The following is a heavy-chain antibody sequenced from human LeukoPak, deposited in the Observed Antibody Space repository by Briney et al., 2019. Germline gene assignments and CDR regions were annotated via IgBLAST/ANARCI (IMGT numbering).Heavy chain of an antibody. Sequence: PGGSLRLSCAASGFTFTTYPISWVRQAPGKGLEWVSSVTGSGDNSYHAESVKGRFTVSRDNSKNTVYLEMSSLRVEDTAIYYCARDHYYYGSGSYYNRNLYYYYMDVWGKGTTVTVSS. CDR2: VTGSGDNS. CDR1: GFTFTTYP. V-gene: IGHV3-23*01. D-gene: IGHD3-10*01. J-gene: IGHJ6*03. CDR3: ARDHYYYGSGSYYNRNLYYYYMDV.